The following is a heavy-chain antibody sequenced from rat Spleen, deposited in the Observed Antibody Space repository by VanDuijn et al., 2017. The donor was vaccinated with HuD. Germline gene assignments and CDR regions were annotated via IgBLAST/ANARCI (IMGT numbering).Heavy chain of an antibody. D-gene: IGHD1-2*01. J-gene: IGHJ2*01. CDR1: GFSLISYS. CDR2: IWGDGST. Sequence: QVQLKESGPGLVQPSQTLSLTCTVSGFSLISYSVHWIRQPPGKGLEWMGGIWGDGSTDYNSALKSRLSISRDTSKSQVFLKMNNLQTEDTAMYFCARSDFSSPYYFDYWGQGVMVTVSS. CDR3: ARSDFSSPYYFDY. V-gene: IGHV2-1*01.